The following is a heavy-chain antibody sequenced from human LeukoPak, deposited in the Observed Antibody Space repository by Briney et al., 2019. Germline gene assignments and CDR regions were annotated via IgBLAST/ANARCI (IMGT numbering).Heavy chain of an antibody. CDR2: ITSSGSSI. CDR3: ARLKGATTGGFDP. D-gene: IGHD1-1*01. CDR1: GFRFNSYE. Sequence: GGSLRLSCAASGFRFNSYEMNWVRQAPGKGLEWLSYITSSGSSIYYADSVKGRFTTSRDNAKSSLYLQMNSLRAEDTAVYYCARLKGATTGGFDPWGQGTLVTVSS. V-gene: IGHV3-48*03. J-gene: IGHJ5*02.